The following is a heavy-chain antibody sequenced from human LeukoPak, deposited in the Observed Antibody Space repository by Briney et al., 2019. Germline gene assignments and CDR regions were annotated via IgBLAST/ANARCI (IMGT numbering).Heavy chain of an antibody. CDR1: GYTFTGFY. J-gene: IGHJ4*02. CDR2: LIPSRGTP. CDR3: ARGPHQHFDS. Sequence: GASVKVSCKASGYTFTGFYIHWVRQAPGQGLEWMAKLIPSRGTPSYAQKFQGRVTVTSDTSTSTVHMELSSLRSDDSAVYYCARGPHQHFDSWGQGTLVSVSS. D-gene: IGHD2-2*01. V-gene: IGHV1-46*01.